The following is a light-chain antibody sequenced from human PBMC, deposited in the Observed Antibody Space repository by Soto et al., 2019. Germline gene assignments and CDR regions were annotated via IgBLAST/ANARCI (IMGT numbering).Light chain of an antibody. CDR3: LQDYNYPLT. V-gene: IGKV1-6*01. Sequence: AIQMTQSPSSLSASVGDRVTITYRASQGIRNDLGWYQQKPGKAPKLLIYAASSLQSGVPSRFSGSGSGTDFTLTISSPQPEDFATYYCLQDYNYPLTFGGGTKVDIK. CDR1: QGIRND. J-gene: IGKJ4*01. CDR2: AAS.